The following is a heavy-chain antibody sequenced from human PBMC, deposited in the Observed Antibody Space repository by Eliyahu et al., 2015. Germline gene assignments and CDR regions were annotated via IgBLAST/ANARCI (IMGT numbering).Heavy chain of an antibody. Sequence: QVQLEESGPGLVKPSETLSLTSTVSGGSVSXGSYYWSWIRQSPGKGLEWIGYIYYTGSTIYNPSLESRFTISVDTSKNQFALNLTSVTTADTAVYYSARAVYGGSGWYFDLWGRGTLVTVSA. CDR3: ARAVYGGSGWYFDL. CDR1: GGSVSXGSYY. D-gene: IGHD5-12*01. J-gene: IGHJ2*01. CDR2: IYYTGST. V-gene: IGHV4-61*01.